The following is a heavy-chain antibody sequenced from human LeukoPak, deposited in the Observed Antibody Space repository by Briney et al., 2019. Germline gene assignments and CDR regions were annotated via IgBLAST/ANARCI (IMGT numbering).Heavy chain of an antibody. CDR1: GYTFTGYY. Sequence: GASVKVSCKASGYTFTGYYMHWVRQAPGQGLEWMGWINLNSGGTNYAQKFQGRVTMTRDTSISTAYMELSRLRSDDTVVYYCARDQLRGYCSSTSSYPGGWFDPWGQGTLVTVSS. D-gene: IGHD2-2*01. V-gene: IGHV1-2*02. CDR2: INLNSGGT. J-gene: IGHJ5*02. CDR3: ARDQLRGYCSSTSSYPGGWFDP.